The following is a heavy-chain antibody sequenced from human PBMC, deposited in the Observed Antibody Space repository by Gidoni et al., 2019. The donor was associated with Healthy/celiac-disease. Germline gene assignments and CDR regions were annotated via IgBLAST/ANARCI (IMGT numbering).Heavy chain of an antibody. J-gene: IGHJ5*02. CDR2: IYYSGST. Sequence: QVQLQESGPGLVKPSETLSLTCTVSGGSISSYYWSWIRQPPGKGLEWIGYIYYSGSTNYNPSLKSRVTISVDTSKNQFSLKLSSVTAADTAVYYCARGYGYGFWFDPWGQGTLVTVSS. V-gene: IGHV4-59*01. D-gene: IGHD5-18*01. CDR1: GGSISSYY. CDR3: ARGYGYGFWFDP.